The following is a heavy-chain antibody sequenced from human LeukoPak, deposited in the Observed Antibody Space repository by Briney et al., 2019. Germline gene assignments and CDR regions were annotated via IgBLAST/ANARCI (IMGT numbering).Heavy chain of an antibody. J-gene: IGHJ5*02. Sequence: GGSLRLSCAASGFTFSSYGMHWVRQAPGKGLEWVAFIRYDGSNKYYADSVKGRFTISRDNSKNTLYLQMNSLRAEDTAVYYCAKNKYQLLSPDWFDPWGQGTLVTVSS. CDR1: GFTFSSYG. CDR3: AKNKYQLLSPDWFDP. CDR2: IRYDGSNK. D-gene: IGHD2-2*01. V-gene: IGHV3-30*02.